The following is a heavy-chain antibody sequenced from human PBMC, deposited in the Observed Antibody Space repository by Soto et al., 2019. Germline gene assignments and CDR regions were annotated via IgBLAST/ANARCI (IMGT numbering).Heavy chain of an antibody. Sequence: SETLSLTCAVYGGSFSGYYWSWIRQPPGKGLEWIGEINHSGSTNYNPSLKSRVTMSVDTSKNQISLKLASVTAADTAVYYCARHEKDIVFSLFDFWGQGALVT. V-gene: IGHV4-34*01. D-gene: IGHD5-12*01. CDR3: ARHEKDIVFSLFDF. J-gene: IGHJ4*02. CDR1: GGSFSGYY. CDR2: INHSGST.